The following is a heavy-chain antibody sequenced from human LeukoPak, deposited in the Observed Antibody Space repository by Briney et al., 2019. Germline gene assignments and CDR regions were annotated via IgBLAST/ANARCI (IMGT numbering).Heavy chain of an antibody. CDR3: AKSPRNTAMAIGGDY. CDR1: GLTFSSYS. Sequence: PGGSLRLSCVVSGLTFSSYSMTWVRQAPGKGLEWVAVISYDGSNKYYADSVKGRFTISRDNSKNTLYLQMNSLRAEDTAVYYCAKSPRNTAMAIGGDYWGQGTLVTVSS. J-gene: IGHJ4*02. V-gene: IGHV3-30*18. CDR2: ISYDGSNK. D-gene: IGHD5-18*01.